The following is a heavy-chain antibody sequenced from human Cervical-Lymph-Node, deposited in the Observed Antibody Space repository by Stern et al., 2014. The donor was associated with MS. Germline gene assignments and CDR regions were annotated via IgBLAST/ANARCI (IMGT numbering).Heavy chain of an antibody. D-gene: IGHD6-6*01. Sequence: EVQLVESGGGLVQPGRSLRLSCAASGFTFDDYAMHWVRQAQGEGLGWVSGISGNGGKTDYADSVKGRFTISRDNAKNSLYLQMDSLRAEDTALYYCAKDMRGGSSYAMDVWGQGTTVTVSS. CDR3: AKDMRGGSSYAMDV. CDR2: ISGNGGKT. V-gene: IGHV3-9*01. CDR1: GFTFDDYA. J-gene: IGHJ6*02.